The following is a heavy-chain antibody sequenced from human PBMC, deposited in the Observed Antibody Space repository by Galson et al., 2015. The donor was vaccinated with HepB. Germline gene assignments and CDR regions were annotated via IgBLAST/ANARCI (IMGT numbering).Heavy chain of an antibody. J-gene: IGHJ6*02. V-gene: IGHV3-7*03. CDR1: GFTFSSYW. D-gene: IGHD2-15*01. CDR3: ARQDANYYYYYGMDV. CDR2: IKEDGSEK. Sequence: SLRLSCAASGFTFSSYWISWVRQAPGKGLEWVANIKEDGSEKYYVDSVKGRITISRDNAKNSLSLQMNNLRAEDTAMSYCARQDANYYYYYGMDVWGQGTTVTVSS.